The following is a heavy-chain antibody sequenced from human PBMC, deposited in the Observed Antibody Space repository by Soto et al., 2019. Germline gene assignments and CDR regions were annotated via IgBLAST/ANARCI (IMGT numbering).Heavy chain of an antibody. Sequence: SETLSLTCAVSGGSISSGGYSWSWIRQPPGKGLEWIGYIYHSGSTYYNPSLKSRVTISVDRSKNQFSLKLSSVTAADTAVYYCARAPYQLPYKGNWFDPLCQGTLVTVSS. J-gene: IGHJ5*02. CDR3: ARAPYQLPYKGNWFDP. CDR1: GGSISSGGYS. V-gene: IGHV4-30-2*01. CDR2: IYHSGST. D-gene: IGHD2-2*02.